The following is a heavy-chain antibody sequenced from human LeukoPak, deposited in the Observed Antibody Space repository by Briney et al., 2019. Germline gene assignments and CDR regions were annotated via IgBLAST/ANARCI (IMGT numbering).Heavy chain of an antibody. D-gene: IGHD2-15*01. J-gene: IGHJ4*02. CDR3: ARQRGGYVDY. V-gene: IGHV4-59*08. CDR1: GDSISPYY. CDR2: ISYSGTT. Sequence: SETLSLTCTVSGDSISPYYWSWIRQPPGKGLEWIGYISYSGTTNYNPSLKSRVTLSVHTPQNHFSLSLTSVTAADTAVYYCARQRGGYVDYWGQGTLVTVSS.